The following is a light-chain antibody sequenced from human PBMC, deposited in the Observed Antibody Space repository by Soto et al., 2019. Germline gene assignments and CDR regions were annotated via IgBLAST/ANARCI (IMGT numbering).Light chain of an antibody. CDR1: QSVSSN. CDR3: QQHSNWPWT. J-gene: IGKJ1*01. V-gene: IGKV3-11*01. Sequence: EIVLTQSPATLSLSPGEVATLSFRASQSVSSNLAWYQHKPGQAPRLLIYDASSRATGIPARFSGSGSGTDFTLTISSLEPEDFAVYYCQQHSNWPWTFGQGTKVDIK. CDR2: DAS.